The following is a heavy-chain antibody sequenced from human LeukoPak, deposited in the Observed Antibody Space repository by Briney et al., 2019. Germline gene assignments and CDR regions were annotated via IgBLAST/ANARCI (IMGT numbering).Heavy chain of an antibody. CDR2: INPNNGGT. V-gene: IGHV1-2*02. Sequence: ASVKVSCKASGYTFTDYYMHWVRQAPGQGLEWMGWINPNNGGTKYAEEFQGRVTMARDTSITITYMELSRLRSDDTAVYYCARVPYYDFWSGYYSAATDYYNAMDVWGQGTTVTVPS. CDR1: GYTFTDYY. D-gene: IGHD3-3*01. CDR3: ARVPYYDFWSGYYSAATDYYNAMDV. J-gene: IGHJ6*02.